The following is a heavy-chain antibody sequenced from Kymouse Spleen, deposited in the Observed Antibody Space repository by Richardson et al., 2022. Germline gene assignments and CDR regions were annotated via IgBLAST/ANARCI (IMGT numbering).Heavy chain of an antibody. J-gene: IGHJ3*02. CDR2: IKSKTDGGTT. D-gene: IGHD6-6*01. Sequence: EVQLVESGGGLVKPGGSLRLSCAASGFTFSNAWMSWVRQAPGKGLEWVGRIKSKTDGGTTDYAAPVKGRFTISRDDSKNTLYLQMNSLKTEDTAVYYCTLEYSSSLDAFDIWGQGTMVTVSS. V-gene: IGHV3-15*01. CDR3: TLEYSSSLDAFDI. CDR1: GFTFSNAW.